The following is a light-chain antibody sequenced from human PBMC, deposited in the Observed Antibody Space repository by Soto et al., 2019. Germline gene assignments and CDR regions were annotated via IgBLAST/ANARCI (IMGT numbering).Light chain of an antibody. CDR3: QQYNSYST. V-gene: IGKV1-5*03. J-gene: IGKJ1*01. Sequence: DIQMTQSPSTLSASVGDRVTITCRASQSISSWLAWYQQKPGKAPKLLIYKASSLESGVPSRFSGSGSGTEFTLTISSLQPDEFATYYCQQYNSYSTFGQGTKVESK. CDR2: KAS. CDR1: QSISSW.